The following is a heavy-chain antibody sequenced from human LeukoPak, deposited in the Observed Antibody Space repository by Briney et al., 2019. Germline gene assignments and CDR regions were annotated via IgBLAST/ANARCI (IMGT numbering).Heavy chain of an antibody. J-gene: IGHJ4*02. CDR1: GFSISSYY. V-gene: IGHV4-59*01. CDR2: IYYTGST. D-gene: IGHD1-26*01. Sequence: SETLSLTCTVSGFSISSYYWSWIRQPPGKGLEWIGYIYYTGSTNYNPSLKSRVTISLDTSKNQFSLKLSSVTAAETAVYYCARPESGSSLSYCDYWGQGTLATVSS. CDR3: ARPESGSSLSYCDY.